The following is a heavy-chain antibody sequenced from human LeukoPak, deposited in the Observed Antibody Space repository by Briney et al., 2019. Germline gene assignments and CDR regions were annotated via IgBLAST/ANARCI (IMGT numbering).Heavy chain of an antibody. J-gene: IGHJ4*02. CDR3: ARVGRIFGVEF. V-gene: IGHV4-59*01. Sequence: PSETLSLTCTVSGDSISSYYWSWIRQPPGKGLEWIGYIYYSGSTSYNPSLNPSLKSRITMSVDTSKNQFSLKLSSVTAADTAVYYCARVGRIFGVEFRGQGTLVTVSS. D-gene: IGHD3-3*02. CDR2: IYYSGST. CDR1: GDSISSYY.